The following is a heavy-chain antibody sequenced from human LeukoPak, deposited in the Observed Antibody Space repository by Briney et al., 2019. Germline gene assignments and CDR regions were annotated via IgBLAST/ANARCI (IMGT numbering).Heavy chain of an antibody. J-gene: IGHJ3*02. Sequence: GRSLRLSCAASGFTFRTYGMHWVRQAPGKGLEWVVVIWSDGNNKFYADSVKGRFTISRDNSKNTLYLQMSSLRVEDTAVYYCVKEKGPFNAFDIWGQGTMVTVSS. CDR2: IWSDGNNK. CDR1: GFTFRTYG. CDR3: VKEKGPFNAFDI. V-gene: IGHV3-33*06.